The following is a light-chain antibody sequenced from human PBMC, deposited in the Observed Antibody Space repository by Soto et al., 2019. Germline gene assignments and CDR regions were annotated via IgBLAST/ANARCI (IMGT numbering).Light chain of an antibody. V-gene: IGKV1-9*01. CDR1: EDSTNY. J-gene: IGKJ4*01. CDR3: QQLTRYPST. Sequence: IQLTQSPSSLSASVGDRVTVTCRASEDSTNYLAGYPQKVGKAPKLLREEASTLHRGGPSRVSGSGSGKDGKLTISGLQPEDFATYYCQQLTRYPSTFGGGTKVDIK. CDR2: EAS.